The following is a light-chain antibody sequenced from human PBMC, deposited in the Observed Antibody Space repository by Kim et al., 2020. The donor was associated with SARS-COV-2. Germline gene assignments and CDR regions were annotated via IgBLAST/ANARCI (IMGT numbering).Light chain of an antibody. CDR3: QSYDSSPVV. J-gene: IGLJ2*01. CDR2: EDS. Sequence: NGSGGRIARNCVEWYRQRAGSAPSTGIDEDSQRPAGVAGRLSGSIGSSASSASVTVSGLKTEEEADYYWQSYDSSPVVFGGGTQLTVL. V-gene: IGLV6-57*02. CDR1: GGRIARNC.